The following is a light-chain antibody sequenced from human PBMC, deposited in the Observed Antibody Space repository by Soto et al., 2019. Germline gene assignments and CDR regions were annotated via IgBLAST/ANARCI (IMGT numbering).Light chain of an antibody. V-gene: IGKV3D-7*01. CDR3: QQDYNLPIT. CDR1: QSVSSSY. Sequence: EIVMTQSPATLSLSPGERATLSCRASQSVSSSYLSWYQQKPGQAPRLLIYGASTRATGIPARFSGSGSGTDFTLTISSPQPEDFAVYYCQQDYNLPITFGQGTRLEIK. CDR2: GAS. J-gene: IGKJ5*01.